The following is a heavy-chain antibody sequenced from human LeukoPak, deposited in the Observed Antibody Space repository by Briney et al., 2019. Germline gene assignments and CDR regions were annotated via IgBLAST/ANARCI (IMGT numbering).Heavy chain of an antibody. J-gene: IGHJ4*02. D-gene: IGHD3-3*01. CDR3: ARASDYDFWSGYFDY. CDR1: GGTFSSYA. Sequence: ASVKVSCKASGGTFSSYAISWVRQAPGQGLEWMGGIIPIFGTANYAQKFQGRVTITADESTSTAYMELSSLRSEDTAVYYCARASDYDFWSGYFDYWGQGTLVIVSS. V-gene: IGHV1-69*13. CDR2: IIPIFGTA.